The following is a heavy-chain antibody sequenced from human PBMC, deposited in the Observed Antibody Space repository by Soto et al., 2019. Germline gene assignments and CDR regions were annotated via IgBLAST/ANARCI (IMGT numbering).Heavy chain of an antibody. CDR3: ARDVGGSYPWGWFDP. CDR1: GFTFSSYA. CDR2: ISYDGSNK. J-gene: IGHJ5*02. D-gene: IGHD1-26*01. Sequence: GSLRLSCAASGFTFSSYAMHWVRQAPGKGLEWVAVISYDGSNKYYADSVKGRFTISRDNSKNTLYLQMNSLRAEDTAVYYCARDVGGSYPWGWFDPWGQGTLVTVSS. V-gene: IGHV3-30-3*01.